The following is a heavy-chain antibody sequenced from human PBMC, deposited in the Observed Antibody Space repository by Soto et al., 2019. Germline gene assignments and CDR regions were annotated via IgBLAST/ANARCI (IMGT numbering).Heavy chain of an antibody. J-gene: IGHJ5*02. CDR2: IYATGTT. CDR3: VRDGTKTLRDWFDP. CDR1: GASISGFY. V-gene: IGHV4-4*07. D-gene: IGHD1-1*01. Sequence: SETLSLTCTVSGASISGFYWSWIRKSAGKGLEWIGRIYATGTTDYNPSLKSRVMMSVDTSKKYLSLKLRSVTAADTAVYYRVRDGTKTLRDWFDPWGQGISVTISS.